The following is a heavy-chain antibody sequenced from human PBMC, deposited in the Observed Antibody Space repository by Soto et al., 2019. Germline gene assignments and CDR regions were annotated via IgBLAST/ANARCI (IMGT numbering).Heavy chain of an antibody. Sequence: GASVKVSCKASGGTFSSYAISWVRQAPGQGLEWMGGIIPIFGTANYAQKFQGRVTITADVSTSTAYMELSSLRSEDTAVYYCARGGYDYVWGSYRPIDYWGQGTLVTVSS. J-gene: IGHJ4*02. D-gene: IGHD3-16*02. V-gene: IGHV1-69*13. CDR2: IIPIFGTA. CDR3: ARGGYDYVWGSYRPIDY. CDR1: GGTFSSYA.